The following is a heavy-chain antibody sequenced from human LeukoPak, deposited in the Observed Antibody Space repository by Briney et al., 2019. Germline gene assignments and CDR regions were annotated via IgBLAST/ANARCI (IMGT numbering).Heavy chain of an antibody. CDR1: GGTISSTNYY. D-gene: IGHD3-10*01. CDR3: ARQDYFSDYYMDV. CDR2: AYYSGDS. V-gene: IGHV4-39*01. Sequence: SETLSLTCAISGGTISSTNYYWAWIRQPPGEGLEWVGNAYYSGDSYYNPSLKSRVTISIDTSKNQISLKLNSVTAADTAVYYCARQDYFSDYYMDVWGKGTTVTISS. J-gene: IGHJ6*03.